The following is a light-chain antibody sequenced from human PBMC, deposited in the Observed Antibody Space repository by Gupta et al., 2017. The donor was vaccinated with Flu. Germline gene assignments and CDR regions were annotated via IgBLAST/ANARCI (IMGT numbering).Light chain of an antibody. CDR1: SGDVGGYNY. J-gene: IGLJ1*01. CDR3: SSYAGSNNLGV. Sequence: SALTQPPSASGSPGRSVTISCTGTSGDVGGYNYVSWYQQHPGKAPKLMIYEVSKRPSGVPDRFSGSKSGNTASLTVSGLQAEDEADYYCSSYAGSNNLGVFGTGTKVTVL. V-gene: IGLV2-8*01. CDR2: EVS.